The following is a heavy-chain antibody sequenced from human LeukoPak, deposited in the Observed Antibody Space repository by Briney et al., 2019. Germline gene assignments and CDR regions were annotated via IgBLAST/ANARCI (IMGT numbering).Heavy chain of an antibody. J-gene: IGHJ4*02. D-gene: IGHD6-19*01. CDR3: ARRYSSGWYYFDY. CDR1: GYTLTELS. Sequence: ASVKVSCKVSGYTLTELSMHWVRQAPGQGLEWMGWINPNSGGTNYAQKFQGWVTMTRDTSISTAYMELSRLRSDDTAVYYCARRYSSGWYYFDYWGQGTLVTVSS. CDR2: INPNSGGT. V-gene: IGHV1-2*04.